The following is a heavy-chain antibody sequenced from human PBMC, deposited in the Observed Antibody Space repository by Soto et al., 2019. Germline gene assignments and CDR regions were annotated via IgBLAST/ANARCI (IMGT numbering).Heavy chain of an antibody. V-gene: IGHV4-30-4*01. CDR1: GGSISSGDYY. CDR3: ARGLSYYDSSGYYYVHYFDY. Sequence: QVQLQESGPGLVKPSQTLSLTCTVSGGSISSGDYYWSWIRQPPGKGLEWIGYIYYSGSTYYNPSLKGRVTISVDTSKNQFSLKLSSVTAADTAVYYCARGLSYYDSSGYYYVHYFDYWGQGTLVTVSS. J-gene: IGHJ4*02. D-gene: IGHD3-22*01. CDR2: IYYSGST.